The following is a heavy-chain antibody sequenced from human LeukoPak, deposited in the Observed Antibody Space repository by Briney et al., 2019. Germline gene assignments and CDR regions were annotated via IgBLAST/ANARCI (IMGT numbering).Heavy chain of an antibody. Sequence: SETLSLTCTVSGGSISSYYWSWIRQPPGKGLEWIGYIYYSGSTNYNPSLKSRVTISVDTSKNQFSLKLSSVTAADTAVYYCASTPASIAAAGTLFDYWGQGTLVTVSS. CDR3: ASTPASIAAAGTLFDY. V-gene: IGHV4-59*01. D-gene: IGHD6-13*01. CDR1: GGSISSYY. CDR2: IYYSGST. J-gene: IGHJ4*02.